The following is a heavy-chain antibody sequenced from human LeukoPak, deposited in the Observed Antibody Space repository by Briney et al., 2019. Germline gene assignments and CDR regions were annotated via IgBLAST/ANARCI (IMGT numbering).Heavy chain of an antibody. D-gene: IGHD3-10*01. CDR1: GFTFSSYS. Sequence: GGSLRLSCAASGFTFSSYSMNWVRQAPGKGLEWVSYISSSSSTIYYADSVKGRFTISRDNAKNSLYLQMNSLRAEDTAVYYCAKREVWFGELRSEDYFDYWGQGTLVTVSS. CDR3: AKREVWFGELRSEDYFDY. V-gene: IGHV3-48*01. CDR2: ISSSSSTI. J-gene: IGHJ4*02.